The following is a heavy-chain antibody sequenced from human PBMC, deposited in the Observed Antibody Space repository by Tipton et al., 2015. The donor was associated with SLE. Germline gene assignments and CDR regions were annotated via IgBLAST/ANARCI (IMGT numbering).Heavy chain of an antibody. CDR2: VFYTGTT. D-gene: IGHD4-17*01. CDR1: GDSISSDIHY. CDR3: ARRAYGDYGFDY. J-gene: IGHJ4*02. V-gene: IGHV4-39*07. Sequence: TLSLTCTVSGDSISSDIHYWGWIRQPPGKGLEWIGSVFYTGTTSYNSSLKSRVAISIDTSKNHFSLRLTSVTAADTAVYYCARRAYGDYGFDYWGQGTLVTVSS.